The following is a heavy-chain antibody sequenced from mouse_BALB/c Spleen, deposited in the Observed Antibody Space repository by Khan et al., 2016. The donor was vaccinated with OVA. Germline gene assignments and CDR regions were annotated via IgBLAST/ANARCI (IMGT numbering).Heavy chain of an antibody. D-gene: IGHD3-1*01. V-gene: IGHV1-63*02. Sequence: VQLQQSGAELVRPGTSVKISCKASGYTFTNYWLGWVKQRPGHGLEWIGDIYPGVGYIHYNEKFKGRATMTAGTSSSPADIQISGLTSEDSAVYFCTRWATWFFDVWGAGTTVTVSS. CDR1: GYTFTNYW. CDR2: IYPGVGYI. CDR3: TRWATWFFDV. J-gene: IGHJ1*01.